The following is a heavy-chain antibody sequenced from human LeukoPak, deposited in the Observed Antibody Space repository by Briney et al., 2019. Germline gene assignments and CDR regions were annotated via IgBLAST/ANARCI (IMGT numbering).Heavy chain of an antibody. CDR2: ISGSGGST. J-gene: IGHJ6*02. CDR1: GFTFSSYA. D-gene: IGHD3-9*01. V-gene: IGHV3-23*01. CDR3: AKQAYDILTGYYPGGYYYYGMDV. Sequence: PGGSLRLSCAASGFTFSSYAMSWVRQAPGKGLEWVSAISGSGGSTYYADSVKGRFTISRDNSKNTLYLQMNSLRAEDTVLYYCAKQAYDILTGYYPGGYYYYGMDVWGQGTTVTVSS.